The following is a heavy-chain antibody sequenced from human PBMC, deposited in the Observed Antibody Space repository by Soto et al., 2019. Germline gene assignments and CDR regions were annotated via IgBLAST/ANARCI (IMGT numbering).Heavy chain of an antibody. CDR2: ISGSGGST. CDR1: GFTFSSYA. Sequence: EVQLLESGGGLVQPGGSLRLSCAASGFTFSSYAMSWVRQAPGKGLEWVSAISGSGGSTYYADSVKGRFTISRDNSNNTLYLQMNSLRAEDTAVYYCAKSVAAVPYYFDYWGQGTLVTVSS. V-gene: IGHV3-23*01. D-gene: IGHD6-6*01. J-gene: IGHJ4*02. CDR3: AKSVAAVPYYFDY.